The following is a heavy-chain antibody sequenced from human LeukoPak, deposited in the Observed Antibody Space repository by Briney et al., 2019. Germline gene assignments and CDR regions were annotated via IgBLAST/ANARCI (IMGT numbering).Heavy chain of an antibody. CDR2: ISAYTGNA. CDR3: ARSYSSSSNFDY. CDR1: GFPFTSYG. Sequence: GASVKVPFQASGFPFTSYGITWGGQAPGQRPEWMGWISAYTGNANYAQKFQRRVSMTTGTSTTTAYMELRSLRSDDTAVYYCARSYSSSSNFDYWGQGTLVTVSS. V-gene: IGHV1-18*01. J-gene: IGHJ4*02. D-gene: IGHD6-6*01.